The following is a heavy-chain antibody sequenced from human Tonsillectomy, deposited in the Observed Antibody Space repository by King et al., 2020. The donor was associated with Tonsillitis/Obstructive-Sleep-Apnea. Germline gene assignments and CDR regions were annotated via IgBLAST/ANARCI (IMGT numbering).Heavy chain of an antibody. CDR2: ILPSGST. CDR1: GGSLRGSS. D-gene: IGHD3-16*01. Sequence: AGLLPPSAPLSLPCAVSGGSLRGSSWRWIRPPPGPGLAWIGAILPSGSTQHHPSLTRRVPISGDTSKNPFSLPVSSVPAADTAVYYCAKSFGGVNDYWGQGTLVTVSS. V-gene: IGHV4-34*12. J-gene: IGHJ4*02. CDR3: AKSFGGVNDY.